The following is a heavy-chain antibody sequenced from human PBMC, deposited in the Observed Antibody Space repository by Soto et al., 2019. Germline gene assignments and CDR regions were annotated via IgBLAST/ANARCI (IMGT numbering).Heavy chain of an antibody. CDR2: IYYSGST. CDR3: ARVGDYTMGYYYYYMDV. V-gene: IGHV4-59*01. D-gene: IGHD3-3*01. J-gene: IGHJ6*03. CDR1: GGSISSYY. Sequence: QVQLQESGPGLVKPSETLSLTCTVSGGSISSYYWSWIRQPPGKGLEWIGYIYYSGSTNYNPSLKSRVPISVDTSKHQFALKLSSVTAADTAVYYCARVGDYTMGYYYYYMDVWGKGTTVTVSS.